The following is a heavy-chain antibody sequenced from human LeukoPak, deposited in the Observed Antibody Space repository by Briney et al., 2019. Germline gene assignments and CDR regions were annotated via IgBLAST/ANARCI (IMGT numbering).Heavy chain of an antibody. CDR1: GGTFSSYA. V-gene: IGHV1-69*01. J-gene: IGHJ4*02. Sequence: SVKVSCKASGGTFSSYAISWVRQAPGQGLEWMGGIIPIFGTANYAQKFQGRVTITADESTSTAYMELSSLRSDDTAVYYCARCSPGDSSNFYAVLQYWGQGTQVTVST. D-gene: IGHD3-22*01. CDR2: IIPIFGTA. CDR3: ARCSPGDSSNFYAVLQY.